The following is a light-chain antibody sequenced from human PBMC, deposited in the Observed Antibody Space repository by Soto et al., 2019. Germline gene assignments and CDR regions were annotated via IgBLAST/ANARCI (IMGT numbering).Light chain of an antibody. J-gene: IGKJ1*01. Sequence: AIQMTQSPSSLSSSVGDRVTISCRASQGIRNNLGWYQQKPGRAPKVLIYAASSLQSGVPSRFSGSGSGTDFTLTISSLQPEDSATYYCLQDYNYPRTFGQGTKVEVK. CDR1: QGIRNN. V-gene: IGKV1-6*01. CDR3: LQDYNYPRT. CDR2: AAS.